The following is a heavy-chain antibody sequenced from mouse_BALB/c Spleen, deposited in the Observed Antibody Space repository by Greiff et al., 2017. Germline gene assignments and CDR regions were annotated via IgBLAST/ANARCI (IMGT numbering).Heavy chain of an antibody. CDR1: GFTFSSYT. Sequence: EVQLVESGGGLVQPGGSLKLSCAASGFTFSSYTMSWVRQTPEKRLEWVAYISNGGGSTYYPDTVKGRFTISRDNAKNTLYLQMSSLKSEDTAMYYCARNDAYYFDYWGQGTTLTVSS. CDR2: ISNGGGST. J-gene: IGHJ2*01. CDR3: ARNDAYYFDY. V-gene: IGHV5-12-2*01.